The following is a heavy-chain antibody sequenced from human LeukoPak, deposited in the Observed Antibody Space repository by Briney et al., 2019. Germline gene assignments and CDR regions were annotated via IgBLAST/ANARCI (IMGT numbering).Heavy chain of an antibody. CDR2: IHNDGSGT. V-gene: IGHV3-74*01. Sequence: GGSLRLSCAASGFTLYTFGSYWMHWVRQAPGKGLVWVSVIHNDGSGTNYADSLKGRTTISRDNAKNTLYLQMTSLGAEDTGVYYCVRGGFGHAMDVWGQGTTVIVSS. CDR3: VRGGFGHAMDV. J-gene: IGHJ6*02. CDR1: GFTLYTFGSYW. D-gene: IGHD3-10*01.